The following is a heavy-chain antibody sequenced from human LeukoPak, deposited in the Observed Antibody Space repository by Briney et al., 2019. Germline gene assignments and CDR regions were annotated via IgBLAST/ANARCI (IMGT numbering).Heavy chain of an antibody. CDR1: GFTFSSYE. J-gene: IGHJ4*02. CDR2: ISSSGSTI. V-gene: IGHV3-48*03. CDR3: ARESDSSGFDY. Sequence: PGGSLRLSCAASGFTFSSYEMNWDRQAPGKGLEWVSYISSSGSTILYAVYVKGRFTIYRDNAKNSLYLQMNSLRAEDTAVYYCARESDSSGFDYWGQGTLVTVSS. D-gene: IGHD3-22*01.